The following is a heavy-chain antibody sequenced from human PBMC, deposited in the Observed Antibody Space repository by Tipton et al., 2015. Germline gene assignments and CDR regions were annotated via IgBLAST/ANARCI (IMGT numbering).Heavy chain of an antibody. V-gene: IGHV3-7*01. D-gene: IGHD5-18*01. J-gene: IGHJ4*02. Sequence: SLRLSCAASGFTFTNYWMTWVRQAPGKGLEWVANIKPDGSESYYVDSVKGRFTFSRDNAKNSLYLQMSSLRAEDTAVYYCAREDTAIDFDYWGQGTLVTVSS. CDR2: IKPDGSES. CDR1: GFTFTNYW. CDR3: AREDTAIDFDY.